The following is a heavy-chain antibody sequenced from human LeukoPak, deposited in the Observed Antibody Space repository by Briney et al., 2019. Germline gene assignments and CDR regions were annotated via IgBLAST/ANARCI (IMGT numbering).Heavy chain of an antibody. D-gene: IGHD4-17*01. V-gene: IGHV3-64*01. CDR3: ARDRLLRYGDYVYYMDV. J-gene: IGHJ6*03. CDR2: ISSNGGST. Sequence: GGSLRLSCAASGFTFSSYAMHWVRQAPGKGLEYVSAISSNGGSTYYANSVKGRFTISRDNSKNTLYLQMGSLRAEDMAVYYCARDRLLRYGDYVYYMDVWGKGTTVTVSS. CDR1: GFTFSSYA.